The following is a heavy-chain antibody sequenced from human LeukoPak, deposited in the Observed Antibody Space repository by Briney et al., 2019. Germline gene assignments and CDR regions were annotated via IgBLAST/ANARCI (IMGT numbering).Heavy chain of an antibody. D-gene: IGHD4/OR15-4a*01. CDR2: ISGDGVSP. CDR1: GFTFNNYA. Sequence: GGSLRLSCAASGFTFNNYALTWVRQTPGKGLECVSAISGDGVSPYYADSVRGRFTISRDNSKNTLYLQMNSLRAEDTAVYFCARDPGAFPYFFDCWGQGTLVTVSS. J-gene: IGHJ4*02. V-gene: IGHV3-23*01. CDR3: ARDPGAFPYFFDC.